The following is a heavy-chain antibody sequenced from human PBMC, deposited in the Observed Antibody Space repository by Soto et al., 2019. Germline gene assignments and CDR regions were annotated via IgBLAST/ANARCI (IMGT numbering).Heavy chain of an antibody. J-gene: IGHJ4*02. V-gene: IGHV1-69*13. CDR3: ARSPYYYDSSGYYKEKFDY. Sequence: SGKGSCKASGGTFSSYAISWVRQAPGQGLEWMGGIIPIFGTANYAQKFQGRVTITADESTSTAYMELSSLRSEDTAVYYCARSPYYYDSSGYYKEKFDYWGQGPLVPVSS. CDR2: IIPIFGTA. D-gene: IGHD3-22*01. CDR1: GGTFSSYA.